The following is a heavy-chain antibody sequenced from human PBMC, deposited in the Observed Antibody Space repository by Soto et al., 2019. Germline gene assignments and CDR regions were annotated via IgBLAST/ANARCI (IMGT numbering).Heavy chain of an antibody. CDR3: SRGIIGSRWATGDC. CDR2: IWYDGSNK. CDR1: GVTFSSYG. V-gene: IGHV3-33*01. Sequence: VGSLRLSCASSGVTFSSYGMHWVRQAPGKGLEWVAVIWYDGSNKYYADSVKGRFTISRDNSKNTLYLQMNSLRAEDTAVYYCSRGIIGSRWATGDCWCQGTPVNVSS. J-gene: IGHJ4*02. D-gene: IGHD6-13*01.